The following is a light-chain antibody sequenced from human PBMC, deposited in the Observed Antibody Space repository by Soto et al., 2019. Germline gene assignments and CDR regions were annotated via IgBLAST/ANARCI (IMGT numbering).Light chain of an antibody. CDR2: AAS. J-gene: IGKJ2*01. CDR3: QQLNSYPRMYT. Sequence: DIQLTQSPSFLSASVGDRVTITCRASQGISSYLAWYQQKPGKAPKLLIYAASTLQSGVPSRFSGSGSGTEVTLTFSSLQPEDFATYYCQQLNSYPRMYTFGQGTKLEIK. CDR1: QGISSY. V-gene: IGKV1-9*01.